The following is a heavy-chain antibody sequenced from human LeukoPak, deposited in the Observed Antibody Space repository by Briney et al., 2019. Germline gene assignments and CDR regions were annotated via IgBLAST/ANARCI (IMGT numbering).Heavy chain of an antibody. D-gene: IGHD6-13*01. CDR1: GGSISSGGYS. Sequence: SETLSLTCAVSGGSISSGGYSWGWIRQSPGKGLEGIGSIYHSGVTYNNPSLKSRVTISVDTSKNQFSLKLSSVTAADTAVYYCARGYSSSWYVFDYWGQGTLVTVSS. J-gene: IGHJ4*02. CDR3: ARGYSSSWYVFDY. CDR2: IYHSGVT. V-gene: IGHV4-39*07.